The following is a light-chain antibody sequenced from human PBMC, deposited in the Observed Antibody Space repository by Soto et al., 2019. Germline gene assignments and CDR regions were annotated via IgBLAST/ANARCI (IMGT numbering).Light chain of an antibody. CDR1: QGIRND. J-gene: IGKJ1*01. CDR3: LQDYTYPWM. Sequence: AIQMTQSPSSLSASVGDRVTITCRASQGIRNDLGWYQQKPGKAPKLLIYAASSLQSGVPSRFSGSGSGTDFTLTISSLQPEDLETHYCLQDYTYPWMFGRGTKVEIX. CDR2: AAS. V-gene: IGKV1-6*01.